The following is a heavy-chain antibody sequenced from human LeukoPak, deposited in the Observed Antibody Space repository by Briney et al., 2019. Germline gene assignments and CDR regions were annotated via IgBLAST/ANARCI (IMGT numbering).Heavy chain of an antibody. V-gene: IGHV3-9*01. CDR3: AKDEGFGDYPKACES. Sequence: GGSLRLSCAASGFTLDNYAMHWVRQAPGKGLEWVSGISWDGDDIKGRFTISRDNAKNSLYLQMSSLRAEDTALYHCAKDEGFGDYPKACESWGQGTLVTVSS. CDR1: GFTLDNYA. J-gene: IGHJ5*02. CDR2: ISWDGDDI. D-gene: IGHD4-17*01.